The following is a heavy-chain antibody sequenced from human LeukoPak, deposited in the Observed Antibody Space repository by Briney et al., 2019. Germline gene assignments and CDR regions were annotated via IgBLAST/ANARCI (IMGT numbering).Heavy chain of an antibody. V-gene: IGHV4-34*01. Sequence: LETLSLTCAVYGGSFSGYYWSWIRQPPGKGLEWIGEINHSGSTNYNPSLKSRVTISVDTSKNQFSLKLSSVTAADTAVYYCARGRPTTLDYWGQGTLVTVSS. CDR3: ARGRPTTLDY. CDR1: GGSFSGYY. CDR2: INHSGST. J-gene: IGHJ4*02. D-gene: IGHD4-11*01.